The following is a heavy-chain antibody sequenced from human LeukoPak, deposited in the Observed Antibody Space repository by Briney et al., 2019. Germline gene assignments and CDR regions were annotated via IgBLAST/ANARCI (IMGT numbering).Heavy chain of an antibody. V-gene: IGHV1-69*05. J-gene: IGHJ6*03. D-gene: IGHD3-22*01. CDR1: GGTFSSYA. Sequence: SVKVSCKASGGTFSSYAISWVRQAPGQGLEWMGGIIPIFGTANYAQKFQGRVTITTDESTSTAYMELSSLRPEDTAVYYCARAPYYYDSSGYYQGGYYYYYMDVWGKGTTVTVSS. CDR2: IIPIFGTA. CDR3: ARAPYYYDSSGYYQGGYYYYYMDV.